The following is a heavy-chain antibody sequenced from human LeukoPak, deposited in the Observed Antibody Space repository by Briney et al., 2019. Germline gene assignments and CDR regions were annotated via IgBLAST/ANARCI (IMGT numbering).Heavy chain of an antibody. J-gene: IGHJ4*02. CDR1: GFTFSSYA. CDR2: ISDSGGST. Sequence: PGGSLRLSCAASGFTFSSYAMTWVRQAPGKGLEWVSAISDSGGSTNYADSVKGRFTISRDSSKNTLFLQMNRLRPEDAAVYYCAKAPVTTCRGAYCYPFDYWGQGTLVTVSS. V-gene: IGHV3-23*01. D-gene: IGHD2-21*01. CDR3: AKAPVTTCRGAYCYPFDY.